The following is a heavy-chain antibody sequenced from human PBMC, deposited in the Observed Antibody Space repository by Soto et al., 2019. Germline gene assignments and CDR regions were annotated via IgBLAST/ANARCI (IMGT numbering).Heavy chain of an antibody. J-gene: IGHJ6*02. CDR3: ARDNDIVVVPAAIDYYYYGMDV. CDR1: GGTFSSYA. CDR2: IIPIFGTA. V-gene: IGHV1-69*13. Sequence: GASVKVSCKASGGTFSSYAISWVRQAPGQGLEWMGGIIPIFGTANYAQKFQGRVTITADESTSTAYMELSSLRSEDTAAYYCARDNDIVVVPAAIDYYYYGMDVWGQGTTVTVSS. D-gene: IGHD2-2*01.